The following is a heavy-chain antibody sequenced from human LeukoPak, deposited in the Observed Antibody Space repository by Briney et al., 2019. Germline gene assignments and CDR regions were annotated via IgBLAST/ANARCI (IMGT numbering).Heavy chain of an antibody. CDR2: IKQDGSET. V-gene: IGHV3-7*03. D-gene: IGHD6-13*01. J-gene: IGHJ4*02. CDR1: GFNFYNFW. Sequence: GGSLRLSCAASGFNFYNFWMTWVRQAPGKGLEWVANIKQDGSETYYAGSFKGRFTISRDNSKNTLFLQMNSLRAEDTAVYYCAKDGAPAAGEDYFDYWGQGTLVTVSS. CDR3: AKDGAPAAGEDYFDY.